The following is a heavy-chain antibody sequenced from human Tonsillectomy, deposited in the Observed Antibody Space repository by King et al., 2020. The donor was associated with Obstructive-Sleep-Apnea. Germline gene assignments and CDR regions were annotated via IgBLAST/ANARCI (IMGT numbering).Heavy chain of an antibody. D-gene: IGHD2-21*02. Sequence: ITLKESGPTLVKPTQNLTLTCTFSGFSLSTSAVGVGVGWIRQPPGKALEWLALIYWDDDKRYSPSLNNRLTITKDTSKNQVVLTMTNMDPVDTATYYCAHGGCNGDCYFDYWGQGTLVTVSS. CDR3: AHGGCNGDCYFDY. V-gene: IGHV2-5*02. J-gene: IGHJ4*02. CDR1: GFSLSTSAVGVG. CDR2: IYWDDDK.